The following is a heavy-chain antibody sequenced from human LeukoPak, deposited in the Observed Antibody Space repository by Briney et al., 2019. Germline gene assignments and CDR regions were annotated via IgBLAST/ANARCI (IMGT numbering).Heavy chain of an antibody. CDR2: IYYSGST. V-gene: IGHV4-59*08. CDR1: GGSISSYY. D-gene: IGHD1-26*01. CDR3: ARHFGTPRSLDWFDP. Sequence: SETLSLTCTVSGGSISSYYWSWIRQPPGKGLEWIGYIYYSGSTNYNPSLKSRVTISVDTSKNQFSLKLSSVTAADTAVYYCARHFGTPRSLDWFDPWGQGTLVTVSS. J-gene: IGHJ5*02.